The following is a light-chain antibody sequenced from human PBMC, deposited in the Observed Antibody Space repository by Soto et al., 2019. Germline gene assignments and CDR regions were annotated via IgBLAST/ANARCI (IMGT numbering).Light chain of an antibody. J-gene: IGLJ1*01. CDR2: GVT. Sequence: QSVLTQPASVSGSPGQSITISCTGTSADIGFYDYVSWYQQYPGKAPNLLIYGVTYRPSGISYRFSGSKSGSTASLTISGLRDEDDADYYCGSYSTSFFYVFGTGTKLTVL. CDR1: SADIGFYDY. CDR3: GSYSTSFFYV. V-gene: IGLV2-14*01.